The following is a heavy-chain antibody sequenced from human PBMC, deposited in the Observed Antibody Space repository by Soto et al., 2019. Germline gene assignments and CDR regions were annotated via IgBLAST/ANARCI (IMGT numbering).Heavy chain of an antibody. D-gene: IGHD3-10*02. J-gene: IGHJ6*02. Sequence: QVQLQVSGPGLVKPSETLSLTCSVCGGSISGYNCSWFRQPPGKGLELIVHMHYGGNSDYNPSLRSRVTISVDTSKKHFSLDLDSVTAADTARYYFAMQVFEAIHCLVDVLGQCLTVTVSS. CDR3: AMQVFEAIHCLVDV. V-gene: IGHV4-59*08. CDR2: MHYGGNS. CDR1: GGSISGYN.